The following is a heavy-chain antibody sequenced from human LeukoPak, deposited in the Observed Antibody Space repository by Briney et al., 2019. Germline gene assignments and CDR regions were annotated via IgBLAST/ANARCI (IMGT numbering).Heavy chain of an antibody. CDR3: VIEAGGGYPVN. CDR2: IKQDGSEK. D-gene: IGHD3-22*01. CDR1: GLTFSSYW. V-gene: IGHV3-7*01. Sequence: GGSLRLSCTASGLTFSSYWMSWVRQAPGQGLEWVANIKQDGSEKYYVDSVKGRFTISRDNANNSVYLQMDSLKDEDSAVYFCVIEAGGGYPVNWGQGTLVTVSS. J-gene: IGHJ4*02.